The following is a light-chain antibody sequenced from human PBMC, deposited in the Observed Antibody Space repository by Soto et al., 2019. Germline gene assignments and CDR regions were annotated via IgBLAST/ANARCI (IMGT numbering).Light chain of an antibody. CDR1: SSNIGSKT. V-gene: IGLV1-44*01. CDR3: SAWDASLNGYV. Sequence: QSVLTQPPSASGTPGQRVTISCSGSSSNIGSKTVNWYQQVPGTVPKLLIYNSYQRPSGVPDRFSGSKSGTSASLAISGLQSEDEADYYCSAWDASLNGYVFGTGNKLTVL. J-gene: IGLJ1*01. CDR2: NSY.